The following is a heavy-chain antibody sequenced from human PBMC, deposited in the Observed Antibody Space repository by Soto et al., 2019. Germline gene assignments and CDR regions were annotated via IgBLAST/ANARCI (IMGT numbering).Heavy chain of an antibody. CDR3: ARESGGATATLDYYCFHRDV. CDR2: INPNGGVT. CDR1: GYSFNDYY. Sequence: VQLVQSGAEVRKPGASVTVSCRSSGYSFNDYYIHWVRQAPGQGFEWMGWINPNGGVTKYAQKFQGWVSMTRDRSLRTVYTQLSRLRADETAVYYWARESGGATATLDYYCFHRDVWCTATTVTVSS. D-gene: IGHD5-12*01. J-gene: IGHJ6*03. V-gene: IGHV1-2*04.